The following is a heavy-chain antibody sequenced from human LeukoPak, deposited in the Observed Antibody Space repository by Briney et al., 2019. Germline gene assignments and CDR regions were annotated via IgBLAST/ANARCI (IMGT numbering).Heavy chain of an antibody. V-gene: IGHV5-51*01. CDR1: GYSFTSYW. CDR3: ARPHYYDSSGYYGLWFDP. Sequence: GESLKISCKGSGYSFTSYWIGWVRPLPGKGLEWMGIIYPGDSDTRYSPSFQGQVTISADKSISTAYLQWSSLKASDTAMYYCARPHYYDSSGYYGLWFDPWGQGTLVTVSS. CDR2: IYPGDSDT. J-gene: IGHJ5*02. D-gene: IGHD3-22*01.